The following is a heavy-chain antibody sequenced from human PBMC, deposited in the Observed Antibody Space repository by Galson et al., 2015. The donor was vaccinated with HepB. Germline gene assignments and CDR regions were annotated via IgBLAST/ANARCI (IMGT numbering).Heavy chain of an antibody. J-gene: IGHJ3*02. CDR2: ISGSGGST. D-gene: IGHD3-22*01. CDR1: GFTFTDYA. CDR3: AKDLPITMIVEGFFDI. V-gene: IGHV3-23*01. Sequence: SLRLSCAASGFTFTDYAMNWVRQAPGKGLEWVSSISGSGGSTYYAGSVKGRFTISRDNAKNTLDLQMNSLRAEDTAVYYCAKDLPITMIVEGFFDIWGQGTMVTVSS.